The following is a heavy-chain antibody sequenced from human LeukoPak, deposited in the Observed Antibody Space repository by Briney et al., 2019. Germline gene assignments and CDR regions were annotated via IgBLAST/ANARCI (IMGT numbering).Heavy chain of an antibody. CDR2: VLSDGSRI. J-gene: IGHJ4*02. CDR3: ACYSSSRTRNDY. CDR1: GFTFTNYW. D-gene: IGHD6-13*01. V-gene: IGHV3-74*01. Sequence: PGGSLRLSCAASGFTFTNYWMHWVRQAPGKGLVWVSRVLSDGSRISYADSVKGRFTISRDNSKNTLYLQMNSLRAEDTAVYYCACYSSSRTRNDYWGQGTLVTVSS.